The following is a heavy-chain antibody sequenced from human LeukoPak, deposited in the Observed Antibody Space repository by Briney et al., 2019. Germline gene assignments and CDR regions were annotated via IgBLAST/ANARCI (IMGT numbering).Heavy chain of an antibody. Sequence: GGSLRLSCAASGFTFSNYWMHWVRHAPGKGLVWVSRINSDGSSTTYADSVKGRFTISRDNAKNTLYLQMNSLRADDTAVYYCARDRATTMFDYWAQGTLVTVSS. V-gene: IGHV3-74*01. CDR2: INSDGSST. J-gene: IGHJ4*02. CDR3: ARDRATTMFDY. D-gene: IGHD5-24*01. CDR1: GFTFSNYW.